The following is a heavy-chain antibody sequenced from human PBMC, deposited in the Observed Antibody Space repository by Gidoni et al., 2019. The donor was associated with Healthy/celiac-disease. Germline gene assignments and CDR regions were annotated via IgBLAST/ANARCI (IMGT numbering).Heavy chain of an antibody. V-gene: IGHV4-59*01. CDR3: ARDRSSIPTYYYYGMDV. CDR2: IYYSGST. J-gene: IGHJ6*02. Sequence: QVQLQESGPGLVKPSETLSLTCTVSGGSISSYYWRWIRQPPGKGLEWIGYIYYSGSTNYNPSLKSRVTISVDTSKNQFSLKLSSVTAADTAVYYCARDRSSIPTYYYYGMDVWGQGTTVTVSS. CDR1: GGSISSYY.